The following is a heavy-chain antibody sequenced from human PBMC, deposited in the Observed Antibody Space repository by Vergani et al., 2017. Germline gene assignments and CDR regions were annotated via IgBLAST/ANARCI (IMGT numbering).Heavy chain of an antibody. V-gene: IGHV3-23*01. CDR2: LSASDRRT. J-gene: IGHJ3*02. Sequence: EVQLLESGGDLVQPGGSLRLSCAASGFTFIMLAMSWVRQAPGKGLEWVSTLSASDRRTHYAYSVKGRFTISRDNSKNTLFLHMNSLRPEDTAVYYCAKVGRSEVAGTFGAFDIWVQGTMVTVSS. CDR3: AKVGRSEVAGTFGAFDI. CDR1: GFTFIMLA. D-gene: IGHD6-19*01.